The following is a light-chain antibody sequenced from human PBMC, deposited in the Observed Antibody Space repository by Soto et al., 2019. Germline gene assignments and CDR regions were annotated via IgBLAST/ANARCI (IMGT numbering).Light chain of an antibody. CDR1: SSDVGSYNL. CDR3: CSYAGSSTFYV. J-gene: IGLJ1*01. V-gene: IGLV2-23*01. Sequence: QSVLTQPASVSGSPGQSITISCTGTSSDVGSYNLVSWYQQHPGKAPKLMIYEGSKRPSGVSNRFSGSKSGNTASLTIFGLQAEEEADYYCCSYAGSSTFYVLGTGTKVTVL. CDR2: EGS.